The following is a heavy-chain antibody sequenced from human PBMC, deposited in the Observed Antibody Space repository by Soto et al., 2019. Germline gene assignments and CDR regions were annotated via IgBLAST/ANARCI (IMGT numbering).Heavy chain of an antibody. CDR2: IYYSGST. J-gene: IGHJ4*02. D-gene: IGHD4-17*01. Sequence: PSETLSLTCTVSGGSISSYYWSWIRQPPGKGLEWIGYIYYSGSTNYNPSLKSRVTISVDTSKNQFSLKLSSVTAADTAVYYCARGDDYGDLYYFDYWGQGTLVTVSS. V-gene: IGHV4-59*08. CDR1: GGSISSYY. CDR3: ARGDDYGDLYYFDY.